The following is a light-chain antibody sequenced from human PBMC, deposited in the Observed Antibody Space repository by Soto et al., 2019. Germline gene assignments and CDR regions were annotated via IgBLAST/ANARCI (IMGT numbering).Light chain of an antibody. V-gene: IGLV1-36*01. CDR2: YDD. CDR3: AAWDVSLNGYV. J-gene: IGLJ1*01. CDR1: SSNIGNNA. Sequence: QSVLTQPPSVSEAPRQRVTISCSGSSSNIGNNAVNWYQQLPGKAPKLLIYYDDLLPSGVSDRFSGSKSGTSASLAISGLQSEDEADYYCAAWDVSLNGYVFGTETKVTVL.